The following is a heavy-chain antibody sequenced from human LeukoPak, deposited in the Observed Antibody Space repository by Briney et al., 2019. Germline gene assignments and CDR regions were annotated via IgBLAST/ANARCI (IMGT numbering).Heavy chain of an antibody. Sequence: GGSLRLSCAASGFTFSSYWMSWVRQAPGKGLEWVANIKQDGSEKYYVDSVKGRFTISRDNAKNSLYRQMNSLRVEDTAVYYCARDQRSWLDAFDIWDQGTMVTVSS. D-gene: IGHD6-19*01. V-gene: IGHV3-7*01. J-gene: IGHJ3*02. CDR2: IKQDGSEK. CDR1: GFTFSSYW. CDR3: ARDQRSWLDAFDI.